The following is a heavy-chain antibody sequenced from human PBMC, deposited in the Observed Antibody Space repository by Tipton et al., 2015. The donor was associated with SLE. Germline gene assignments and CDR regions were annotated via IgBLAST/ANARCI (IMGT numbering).Heavy chain of an antibody. J-gene: IGHJ4*02. V-gene: IGHV3-66*01. CDR3: TKDGGIGGSDPWVHGY. Sequence: GSLRLSCAASGFTVSSNYMSWVRQAPGKGLEWVSVIYSGGSTYYGDSVKGRFTISRDNSKNTLYLQMNSLRAEDTAVYYCTKDGGIGGSDPWVHGYWGQGTLVTVSS. D-gene: IGHD5-12*01. CDR1: GFTVSSNY. CDR2: IYSGGST.